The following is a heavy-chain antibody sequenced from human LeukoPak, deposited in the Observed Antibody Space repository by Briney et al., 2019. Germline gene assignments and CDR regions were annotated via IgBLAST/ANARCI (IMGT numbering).Heavy chain of an antibody. V-gene: IGHV4-34*01. Sequence: PSETLSLTCAVYGESFSGYYWSWMRQPPGKGLEWIGEINHSGSTNYNPSLKSRVTISVDTSKNQFSLKLSSVTAADTAVYYCARAAAGTSDYWGQGTLVTVSS. CDR3: ARAAAGTSDY. CDR2: INHSGST. J-gene: IGHJ4*02. CDR1: GESFSGYY. D-gene: IGHD6-13*01.